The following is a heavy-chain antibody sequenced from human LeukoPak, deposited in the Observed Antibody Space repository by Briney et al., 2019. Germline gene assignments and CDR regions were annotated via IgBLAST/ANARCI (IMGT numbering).Heavy chain of an antibody. D-gene: IGHD3-10*01. CDR2: ISYDGSST. CDR3: ASPPWRPYGD. J-gene: IGHJ4*02. V-gene: IGHV3-30*04. CDR1: GFNFSNYP. Sequence: PGGSLRLSCAASGFNFSNYPMQWVRQAPGKGLEWVATISYDGSSTYSAASVKGRFTISRDNSKNTLSLQMNSLRVEDTAMYYCASPPWRPYGDWGQGTLVTVSS.